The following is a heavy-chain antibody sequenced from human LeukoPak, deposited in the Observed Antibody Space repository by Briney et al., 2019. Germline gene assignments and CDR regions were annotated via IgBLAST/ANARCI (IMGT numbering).Heavy chain of an antibody. CDR1: GFTFSSYS. Sequence: PGGSLRLSCAASGFTFSSYSMNWVRQAPGKGLEWVSSISSSSSYIYYADSVKGRFTISRDNAKNSLYLQMNSLRAEDTAVYYCASIYDILTGYNDYWGQGTLVTVSS. J-gene: IGHJ4*02. D-gene: IGHD3-9*01. V-gene: IGHV3-21*01. CDR2: ISSSSSYI. CDR3: ASIYDILTGYNDY.